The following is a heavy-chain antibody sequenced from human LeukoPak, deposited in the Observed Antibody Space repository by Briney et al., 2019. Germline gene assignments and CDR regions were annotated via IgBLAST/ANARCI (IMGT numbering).Heavy chain of an antibody. CDR3: ARQPCSTSCPIDY. Sequence: GESLKISCKGSGYSFTSYWIGWVRQMPGKGLEWMGIIYPGDSDTRYSPSFQGQVTISADKSISTAYLQWSSLKASDTAMYCCARQPCSTSCPIDYWGQGTLVTVSS. V-gene: IGHV5-51*01. D-gene: IGHD2-2*01. J-gene: IGHJ4*02. CDR2: IYPGDSDT. CDR1: GYSFTSYW.